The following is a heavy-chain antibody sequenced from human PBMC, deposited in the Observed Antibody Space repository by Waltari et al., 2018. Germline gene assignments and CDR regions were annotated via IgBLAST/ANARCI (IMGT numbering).Heavy chain of an antibody. Sequence: EVQLVESGGGVVQPGGSLRLPCAASGFTFDGYAMHWVRQGPGKGLEWVALISGDGGSTYYADSVKGRFTISRDNSKNSLYLQMNSLRTEDTALYYCAKDLAVARDYWGQGTLVTVSS. D-gene: IGHD6-19*01. CDR3: AKDLAVARDY. CDR2: ISGDGGST. CDR1: GFTFDGYA. V-gene: IGHV3-43*02. J-gene: IGHJ4*02.